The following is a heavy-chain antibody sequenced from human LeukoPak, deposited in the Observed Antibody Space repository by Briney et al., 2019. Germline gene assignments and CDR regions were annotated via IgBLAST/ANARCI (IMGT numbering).Heavy chain of an antibody. CDR3: ASPTETTVTTIGYYGMDV. J-gene: IGHJ6*02. D-gene: IGHD4-17*01. V-gene: IGHV1-69*04. Sequence: ASVKVSCKASGYTFTSYGISWVRQAPGQGLEWMGRIIPILGIANYAQKFQGRVTITADKSTSTAYMELSSLRSEDTAVYYCASPTETTVTTIGYYGMDVWGQGTTVTVSS. CDR1: GYTFTSYG. CDR2: IIPILGIA.